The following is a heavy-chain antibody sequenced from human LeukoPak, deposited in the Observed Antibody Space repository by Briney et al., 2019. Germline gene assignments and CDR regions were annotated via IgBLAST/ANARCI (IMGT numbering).Heavy chain of an antibody. V-gene: IGHV3-21*01. CDR3: ARDDERLRYFDRLPKYYYYGMDV. J-gene: IGHJ6*02. CDR1: GFTFSSYS. Sequence: GGSLRLSCAASGFTFSSYSMNWVRQAPGKGLEWVSSISSSSSYIYYADSVKGRFTISRDNAKNSLYLQMNSLRAEDTAVYYCARDDERLRYFDRLPKYYYYGMDVWGQGTTVTVSS. CDR2: ISSSSSYI. D-gene: IGHD3-9*01.